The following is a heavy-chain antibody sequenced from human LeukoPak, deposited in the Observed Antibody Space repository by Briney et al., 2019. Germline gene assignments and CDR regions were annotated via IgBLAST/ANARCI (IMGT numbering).Heavy chain of an antibody. CDR2: VYYSGTT. D-gene: IGHD5-18*01. Sequence: SETLSLTCTVSGGSISSCYWSWIRQPPGKGLEWIGYVYYSGTTNYNPSLKSRVIISVDTSKNQFSLKLSSVTAADTAVYYCAREDTPMVNPFDYWGQGTLVTVSS. V-gene: IGHV4-59*12. CDR1: GGSISSCY. J-gene: IGHJ4*02. CDR3: AREDTPMVNPFDY.